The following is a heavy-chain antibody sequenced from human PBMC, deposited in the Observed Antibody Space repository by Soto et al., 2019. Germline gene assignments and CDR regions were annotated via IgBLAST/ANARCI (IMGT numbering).Heavy chain of an antibody. CDR3: ARENDFWSGYYTPYFDY. J-gene: IGHJ4*02. CDR2: ISSSSSYI. Sequence: TGGSLRLSCAASGFTFSSYSMNWVRQAPEKGLEWVSSISSSSSYIYYADSVKGRFTISRDNAKNSLYLQTNSLRAEDTAVYYCARENDFWSGYYTPYFDYWGQGTLVTAPQ. D-gene: IGHD3-3*01. V-gene: IGHV3-21*01. CDR1: GFTFSSYS.